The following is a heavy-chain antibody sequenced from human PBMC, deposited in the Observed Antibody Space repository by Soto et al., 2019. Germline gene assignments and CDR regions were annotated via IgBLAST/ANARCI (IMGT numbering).Heavy chain of an antibody. CDR1: GGTFSSYA. V-gene: IGHV1-69*01. CDR2: IIPIFGTA. J-gene: IGHJ4*02. Sequence: QVQLVQSGAEVKKPGSSVKVSCKASGGTFSSYAISWVRQAPGQGLEWMGGIIPIFGTANYAQKFHGRVTITADESTSTAYMELSSLRSEDTAVYYCARVMSGGIAVAGTFDYWGQGTLVTVSS. D-gene: IGHD6-19*01. CDR3: ARVMSGGIAVAGTFDY.